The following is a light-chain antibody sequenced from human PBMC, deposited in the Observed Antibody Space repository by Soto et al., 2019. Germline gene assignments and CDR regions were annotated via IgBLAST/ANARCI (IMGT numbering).Light chain of an antibody. Sequence: DIQMTQSPSSVSAFVGDRVTISCRASQGINSWLAWYQQKQGKAPKLLIYAASNLQSGVPLRFSGSGSGRDFTLTISSLQPEDCATYYCQQANSFPPSFGGGTKVEIK. CDR1: QGINSW. V-gene: IGKV1D-12*01. CDR3: QQANSFPPS. J-gene: IGKJ4*01. CDR2: AAS.